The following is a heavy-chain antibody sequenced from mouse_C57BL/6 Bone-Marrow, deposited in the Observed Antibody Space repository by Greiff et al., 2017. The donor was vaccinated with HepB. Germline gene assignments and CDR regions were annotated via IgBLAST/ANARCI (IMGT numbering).Heavy chain of an antibody. V-gene: IGHV1-26*01. J-gene: IGHJ3*01. Sequence: EVQLQQSGPELVKPGASVKISCKASGYTFTDYYMNWVKQSHGKSLEWIGDINPNNGGTSYNQKFKGKATLTVDKSSSTAYMELRSLTSEDSAVYYCARQGYYGSSYGFAYWGQGTLVTVSA. CDR2: INPNNGGT. CDR1: GYTFTDYY. CDR3: ARQGYYGSSYGFAY. D-gene: IGHD1-1*01.